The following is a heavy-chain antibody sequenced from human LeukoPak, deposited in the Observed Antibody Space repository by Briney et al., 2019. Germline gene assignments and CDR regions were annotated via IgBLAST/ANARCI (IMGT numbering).Heavy chain of an antibody. V-gene: IGHV3-53*01. Sequence: PGGPLRLSCAASGLTVSSNYMSWVRQAPGKGLEWVSVIYTGGTTSYADSVKGRFTISRDNPKNSLYLQMNSLRADDTAVYYCARALRGAVGLDYWGQGTLVTVSS. D-gene: IGHD1-26*01. CDR1: GLTVSSNY. CDR2: IYTGGTT. J-gene: IGHJ4*02. CDR3: ARALRGAVGLDY.